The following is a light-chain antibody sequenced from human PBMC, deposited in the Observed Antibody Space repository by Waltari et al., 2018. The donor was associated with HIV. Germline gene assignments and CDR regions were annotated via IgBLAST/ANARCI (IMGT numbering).Light chain of an antibody. CDR1: NLRTFY. CDR2: GKN. V-gene: IGLV3-19*01. CDR3: NSRDSSGNHWV. Sequence: SSELTQDPAVSVALGQTVRITCQGDNLRTFYASWYQQKPGQAPVLVIYGKNNRPSGIPDRFPGSRSGNTASLTITGARAEDEADYYCNSRDSSGNHWVFGGGTKLTVL. J-gene: IGLJ3*02.